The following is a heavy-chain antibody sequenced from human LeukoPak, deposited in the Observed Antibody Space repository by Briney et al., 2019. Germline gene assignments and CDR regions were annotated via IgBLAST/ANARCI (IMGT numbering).Heavy chain of an antibody. J-gene: IGHJ3*02. V-gene: IGHV4-39*07. CDR1: GGSISSSSYY. CDR3: ASPHYYGSGRGAFDI. CDR2: IYYSGST. D-gene: IGHD3-10*01. Sequence: SETLSLTCTVSGGSISSSSYYWGWIRQPPGKGLEWIGSIYYSGSTYYNPSLKIRVTISVDTSKNQFSLKLSSVTAADTAVYYCASPHYYGSGRGAFDIWGQGTMVTVSS.